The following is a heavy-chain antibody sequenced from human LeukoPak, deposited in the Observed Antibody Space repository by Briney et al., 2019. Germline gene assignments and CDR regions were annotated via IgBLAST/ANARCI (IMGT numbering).Heavy chain of an antibody. Sequence: GGSLRLSCAASRFTFTRHAMSWVRQAPGKGLEWVSTTGLESVHTLCADSVQGRFIVSRDNSRNTLDLQMDNLTVDDTAIYYCVRGDDIGKHPTRAYYFDIWGQGTLVSVSS. CDR2: TGLESVHT. V-gene: IGHV3-23*01. CDR3: VRGDDIGKHPTRAYYFDI. J-gene: IGHJ4*02. CDR1: RFTFTRHA. D-gene: IGHD3-10*01.